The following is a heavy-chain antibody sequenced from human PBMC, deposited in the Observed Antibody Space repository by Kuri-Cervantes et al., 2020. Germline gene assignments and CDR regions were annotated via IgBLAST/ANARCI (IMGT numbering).Heavy chain of an antibody. V-gene: IGHV4-61*08. D-gene: IGHD1-14*01. J-gene: IGHJ3*02. Sequence: ESLKISCAVSGFSISSGGYSWSWNRPPPGKGLEWIGYIYYSGSINYNPSLKRRVTISVDTSKNQFSLKLSSGTAADTAVYYCAGAARRQDAFDIWGQGTMVTVSS. CDR1: GFSISSGGYS. CDR3: AGAARRQDAFDI. CDR2: IYYSGSI.